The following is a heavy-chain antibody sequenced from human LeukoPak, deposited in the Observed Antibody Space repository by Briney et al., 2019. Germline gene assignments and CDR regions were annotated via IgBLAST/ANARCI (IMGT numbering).Heavy chain of an antibody. CDR3: AKVPPGVAYGDYEGY. J-gene: IGHJ4*02. D-gene: IGHD4-17*01. CDR2: ISGSGGST. CDR1: GFTFSSYA. Sequence: PGGSLRLSCAASGFTFSSYAMSWLRQAPGKGLEWVSAISGSGGSTYYADSVKGWFTISRDNSKNTLYLQMNSLRAEDTAVYHCAKVPPGVAYGDYEGYWGQGTLVTVSS. V-gene: IGHV3-23*01.